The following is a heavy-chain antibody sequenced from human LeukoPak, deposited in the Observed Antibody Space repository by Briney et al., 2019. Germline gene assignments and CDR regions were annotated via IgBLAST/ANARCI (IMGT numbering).Heavy chain of an antibody. CDR3: ASQPASIAAAGTGRVFDY. CDR1: GGSISSSNW. D-gene: IGHD6-13*01. Sequence: SETLSLTCDVSGGSISSSNWWSWVRQPPGKGLEWIGEIYHSGSTNYNPSLKSRVTISVDKSKNQFSLKLSSVTAADTAVYYCASQPASIAAAGTGRVFDYWGQGTLVTVSS. V-gene: IGHV4-4*02. J-gene: IGHJ4*02. CDR2: IYHSGST.